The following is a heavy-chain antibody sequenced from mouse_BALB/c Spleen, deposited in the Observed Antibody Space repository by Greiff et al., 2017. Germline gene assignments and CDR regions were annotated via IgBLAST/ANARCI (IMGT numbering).Heavy chain of an antibody. CDR2: IYPGSGST. CDR1: GYNFTSYW. D-gene: IGHD6-1*01. Sequence: QVQLKQPGAELVKPGTSVKLSCKASGYNFTSYWINWVKLRPGQGLEWIGDIYPGSGSTNYNEKFKSKATLTVDTSSSTAYMQLSSLASEDSALYYCARGAPYYFDYWGQGTTLTVSS. V-gene: IGHV1-55*01. J-gene: IGHJ2*01. CDR3: ARGAPYYFDY.